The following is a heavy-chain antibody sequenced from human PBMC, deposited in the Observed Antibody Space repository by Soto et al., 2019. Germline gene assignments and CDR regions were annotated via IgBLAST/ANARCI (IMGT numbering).Heavy chain of an antibody. CDR3: ARVSYDSSGYVRAEKTIDY. CDR2: IIPIFGTA. D-gene: IGHD3-22*01. CDR1: GGTFSSYA. J-gene: IGHJ4*02. Sequence: QVQLVQSGAEVKKPGSSVKASCKASGGTFSSYAISWVRQAPGQGLEWMGGIIPIFGTANYAQKFQGRVTITADESTSTAYMELSSLRSEDTAVYYCARVSYDSSGYVRAEKTIDYWGQGTLVTVSS. V-gene: IGHV1-69*01.